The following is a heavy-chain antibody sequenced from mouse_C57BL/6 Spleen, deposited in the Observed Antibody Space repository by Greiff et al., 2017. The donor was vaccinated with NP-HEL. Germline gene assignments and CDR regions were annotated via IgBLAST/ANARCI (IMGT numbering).Heavy chain of an antibody. CDR2: IYPGSGST. J-gene: IGHJ2*01. CDR1: GYTFTSYW. CDR3: ARQGWDEDYFDY. D-gene: IGHD4-1*01. V-gene: IGHV1-55*01. Sequence: VQLQQPGAELVKPGASVKMSCKASGYTFTSYWITWVKQRPGQGLEWIGDIYPGSGSTNYNEKFKSKATLTVDTSSSTAYMQLSSLTSEDSAVYYCARQGWDEDYFDYWGQGTTLTVSS.